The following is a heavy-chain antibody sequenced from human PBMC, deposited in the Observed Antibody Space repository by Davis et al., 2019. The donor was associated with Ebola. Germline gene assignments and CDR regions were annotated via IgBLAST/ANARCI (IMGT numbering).Heavy chain of an antibody. CDR3: ARDQGRLTIFGVVIYY. J-gene: IGHJ4*02. V-gene: IGHV3-23*01. D-gene: IGHD3-3*01. Sequence: PGGSLRLSCSASGFIFSTYVMSWVRQAPGKGLEWVSTYGTSADTYYADSVKGRFTISRDNSKNTLYLQMNSLRAEDPAVYYCARDQGRLTIFGVVIYYWGQGTLVTVSS. CDR1: GFIFSTYV. CDR2: GTSADT.